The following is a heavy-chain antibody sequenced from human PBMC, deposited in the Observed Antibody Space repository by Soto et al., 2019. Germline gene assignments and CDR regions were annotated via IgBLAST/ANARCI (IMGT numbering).Heavy chain of an antibody. Sequence: ASVKVSCKASGYTFTSYGISWVRQAPGQGLEWMGWISAYNGNTNYAQKLQGIVTMTTDTSTSTAYMELRSLRSEDTAVYYCATAKDIVLMGPYAFDIWGQGTMVTVSS. J-gene: IGHJ3*02. CDR2: ISAYNGNT. CDR3: ATAKDIVLMGPYAFDI. V-gene: IGHV1-18*01. D-gene: IGHD2-8*01. CDR1: GYTFTSYG.